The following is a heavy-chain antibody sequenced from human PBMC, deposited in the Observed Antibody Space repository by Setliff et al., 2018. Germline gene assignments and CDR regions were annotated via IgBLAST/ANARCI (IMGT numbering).Heavy chain of an antibody. D-gene: IGHD4-4*01. CDR1: GFTFSNYY. CDR3: AKDTGYYFDY. Sequence: GGSLRLSCAASGFTFSNYYMTWIRQAPGKGLEWISFIHDSGNPTYYADSVKGRFTVSRDNSKNTLYLQMNSLRGEDTAVYYCAKDTGYYFDYWGQGTLVTVS. CDR2: IHDSGNPT. J-gene: IGHJ4*02. V-gene: IGHV3-23*01.